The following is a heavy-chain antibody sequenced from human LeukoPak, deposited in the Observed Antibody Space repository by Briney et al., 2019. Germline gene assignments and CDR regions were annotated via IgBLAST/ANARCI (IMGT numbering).Heavy chain of an antibody. D-gene: IGHD6-19*01. J-gene: IGHJ4*02. CDR1: GGSISSSSYY. CDR2: IYYSGST. CDR3: ARLAGTEIFDY. V-gene: IGHV4-39*07. Sequence: PSETLSLTCTVSGGSISSSSYYWGWIRQPPGKGLEWIGSIYYSGSTYYNPSLKSRVTISVDTSKNQFSLKLSSVTAADTAVYYCARLAGTEIFDYWGQGTLVTVSS.